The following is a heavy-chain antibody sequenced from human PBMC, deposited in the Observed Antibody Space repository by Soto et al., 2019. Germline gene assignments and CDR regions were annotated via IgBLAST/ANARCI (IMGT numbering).Heavy chain of an antibody. J-gene: IGHJ5*02. V-gene: IGHV3-53*01. CDR3: ARQRTYYDFWSGYYRLGGSFDP. D-gene: IGHD3-3*01. CDR2: IYSGGST. CDR1: GFTVSSNY. Sequence: EVQLVESGGGLIQPGGSLRLSCAASGFTVSSNYMSWVRQAPGKGLEWVSVIYSGGSTYYADSVKGRFTISRDNSKNTLYLQMNSLRAEDTAVYYCARQRTYYDFWSGYYRLGGSFDPWGQGTLVTVSS.